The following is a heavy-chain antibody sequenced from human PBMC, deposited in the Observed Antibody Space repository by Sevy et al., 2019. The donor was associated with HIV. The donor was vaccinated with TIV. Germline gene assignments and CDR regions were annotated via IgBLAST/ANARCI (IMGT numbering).Heavy chain of an antibody. D-gene: IGHD6-19*01. CDR3: ARDHGYSNGWFPYYYYHGMDV. CDR2: IYYSGNT. CDR1: GGSINSNNYY. V-gene: IGHV4-31*03. Sequence: SETLSLPCTVSGGSINSNNYYWTWIRQHPGKGLEWIGYIYYSGNTYYNPSLKSRLTISIDKSKNQFSLRVSSVTAADTAVYYCARDHGYSNGWFPYYYYHGMDVWGQGTTVTVSS. J-gene: IGHJ6*02.